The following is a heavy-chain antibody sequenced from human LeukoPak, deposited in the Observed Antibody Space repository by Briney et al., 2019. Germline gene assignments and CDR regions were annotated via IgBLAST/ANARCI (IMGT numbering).Heavy chain of an antibody. CDR1: GFTFSSYG. Sequence: GGSLRLSCAASGFTFSSYGMHWVRQAPGKGLEWVAVIGNDGKAKYYADSVRGRFTISRDNSKNTLYLQMNSLRAEDTAVYYCANGADQGWTYNWFDPWGQGTLVTVST. V-gene: IGHV3-33*08. D-gene: IGHD2-15*01. J-gene: IGHJ5*02. CDR3: ANGADQGWTYNWFDP. CDR2: IGNDGKAK.